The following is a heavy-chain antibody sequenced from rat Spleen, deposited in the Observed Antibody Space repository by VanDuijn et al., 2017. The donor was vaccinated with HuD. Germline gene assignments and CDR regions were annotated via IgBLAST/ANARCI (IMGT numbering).Heavy chain of an antibody. V-gene: IGHV2S61*01. CDR3: ASQYYYDGYYRDY. Sequence: QVQLKESGPGLIQPSQTLSLTCTVSGFSLSNYGVMWVRQPPGKGLAWMGVIWGDGNSNYNSALKSRMSISRDTSKSQVFLKMNNLQTEDTAMYFCASQYYYDGYYRDYWGQGVMVTVSS. CDR2: IWGDGNS. CDR1: GFSLSNYG. D-gene: IGHD1-12*03. J-gene: IGHJ2*01.